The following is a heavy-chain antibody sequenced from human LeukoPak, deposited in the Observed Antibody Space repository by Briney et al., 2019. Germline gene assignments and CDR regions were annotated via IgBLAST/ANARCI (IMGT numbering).Heavy chain of an antibody. CDR2: MRYDGSTK. J-gene: IGHJ4*02. V-gene: IGHV3-30*02. D-gene: IGHD3/OR15-3a*01. Sequence: GGSLRLSCTASGFTFSTYGIHWVRQAPGKGLEWVAFMRYDGSTKYCADSVKGRFTISRDNSKNTLYLQMNSLRAEDTAVYYCARQTGSGLFILPGGQGTLVTVSS. CDR3: ARQTGSGLFILP. CDR1: GFTFSTYG.